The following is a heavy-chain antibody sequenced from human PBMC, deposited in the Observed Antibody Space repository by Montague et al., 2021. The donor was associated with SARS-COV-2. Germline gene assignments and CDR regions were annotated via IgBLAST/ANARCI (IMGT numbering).Heavy chain of an antibody. CDR3: ARIRMGMDHTLTGYYNHYGMDV. J-gene: IGHJ6*02. V-gene: IGHV2-70*01. Sequence: PALVKPTQTLTLTCTFSGFSLSTSGMCVSWIRQPPGKALEWLALIDWDDDKYYSTSLKTRLTISKDTSKNQVVLTMTNMDPVDTATYYCARIRMGMDHTLTGYYNHYGMDVWGQGTTVTVSS. CDR1: GFSLSTSGMC. D-gene: IGHD3-9*01. CDR2: IDWDDDK.